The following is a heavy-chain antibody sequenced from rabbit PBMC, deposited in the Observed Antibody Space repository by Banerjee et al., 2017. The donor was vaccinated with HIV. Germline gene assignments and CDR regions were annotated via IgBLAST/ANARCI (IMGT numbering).Heavy chain of an antibody. CDR3: ARWGSGWNLNL. V-gene: IGHV1S45*01. D-gene: IGHD1-1*01. CDR2: ITFGSDRA. J-gene: IGHJ4*01. CDR1: GFDFSSYYM. Sequence: QEQLKESGGGLVQPGGSLKLSCKASGFDFSSYYMSWVRQAPGKGLEWIGCITFGSDRAYYASWAKGRFTVSKTSSTTVDLKMTSLTAADTATYFCARWGSGWNLNLWGQGTLVTVS.